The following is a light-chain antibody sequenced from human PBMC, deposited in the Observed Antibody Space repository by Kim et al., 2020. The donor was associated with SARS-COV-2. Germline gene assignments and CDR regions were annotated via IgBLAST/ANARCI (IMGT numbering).Light chain of an antibody. V-gene: IGLV2-14*03. J-gene: IGLJ3*02. CDR1: TSNVGGYRF. CDR3: SAYTSSRTWV. Sequence: QSALTQPASVSGSPGQSVTISCTGPTSNVGGYRFVSWYQQHPGKAPTILLYDVNNRPSGVSNRFSGSKSGTSASLTISGLRAEDEADYYCSAYTSSRTWVFGGGTKLTVL. CDR2: DVN.